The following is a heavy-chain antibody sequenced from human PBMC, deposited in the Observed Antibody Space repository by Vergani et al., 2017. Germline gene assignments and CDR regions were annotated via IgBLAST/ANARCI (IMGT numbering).Heavy chain of an antibody. D-gene: IGHD3-3*01. Sequence: EVQLLESGGGLVQPGGSLRLSCAASGFTFSSYAMIWVRQAPGKGLEWVSAISGSGGSTYYADSVKGRFTISRDNSKNTLYLQMNSLIAEDTAVYYCAKDYDFWSGYPYFDYWGQGTLVTVSS. CDR1: GFTFSSYA. CDR2: ISGSGGST. J-gene: IGHJ4*02. CDR3: AKDYDFWSGYPYFDY. V-gene: IGHV3-23*01.